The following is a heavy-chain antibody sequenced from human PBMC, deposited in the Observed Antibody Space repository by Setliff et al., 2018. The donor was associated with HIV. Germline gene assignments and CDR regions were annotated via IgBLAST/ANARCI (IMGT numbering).Heavy chain of an antibody. CDR2: ISGSGGGT. J-gene: IGHJ4*02. V-gene: IGHV3-23*01. Sequence: PGGSLRLSCAASGFTFTSYAMNWVRQAPGKGLEWVSGISGSGGGTYYADSVKGRFTISRDNSQNALYLQMDILRAVTVRNVAAVDCWGQGTLVTVSS. D-gene: IGHD6-19*01. CDR3: VDC. CDR1: GFTFTSYA.